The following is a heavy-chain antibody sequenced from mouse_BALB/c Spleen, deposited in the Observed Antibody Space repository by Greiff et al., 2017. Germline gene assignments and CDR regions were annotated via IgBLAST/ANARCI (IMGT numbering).Heavy chain of an antibody. V-gene: IGHV5-12-2*01. CDR2: ISNGGGST. Sequence: DVKLVESGGGLVQPGGSLKLSCAASGFTFSSYTMSWVRQTPEKRLEWVAYISNGGGSTYYPDTVKGRFTISRDNAKNTLYLQMSSLKSEDTAMYYCARRPTGTRAMDYWGQGTSVTVSS. CDR3: ARRPTGTRAMDY. D-gene: IGHD4-1*02. CDR1: GFTFSSYT. J-gene: IGHJ4*01.